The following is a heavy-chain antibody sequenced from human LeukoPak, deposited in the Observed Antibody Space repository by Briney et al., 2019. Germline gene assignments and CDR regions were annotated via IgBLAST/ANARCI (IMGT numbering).Heavy chain of an antibody. Sequence: SGGSLRLSCAASGFTFSSYVMHWVRQAPGKGLEWVAVISYDGSTKYYADSVKGRFTISRDSSKNTLYLQMNSLRAEDTAVYYCASGVVNGVWGFYFDYWGQGTLVTVSS. D-gene: IGHD3-3*01. CDR3: ASGVVNGVWGFYFDY. J-gene: IGHJ4*02. CDR2: ISYDGSTK. CDR1: GFTFSSYV. V-gene: IGHV3-30-3*01.